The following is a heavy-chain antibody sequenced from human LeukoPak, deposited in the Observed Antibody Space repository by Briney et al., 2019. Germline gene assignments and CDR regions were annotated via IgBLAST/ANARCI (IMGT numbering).Heavy chain of an antibody. D-gene: IGHD5-12*01. Sequence: GGSRRLSWAASGLTFISYGRHGFRQAPGKGREWVAVIWYDGSNKYYADSVKGRFTISRDNSRNTLYLQMNSLRAEDTAVYYCATGLGDDFDYWGQGTLVTVSS. CDR2: IWYDGSNK. V-gene: IGHV3-33*01. CDR1: GLTFISYG. J-gene: IGHJ4*02. CDR3: ATGLGDDFDY.